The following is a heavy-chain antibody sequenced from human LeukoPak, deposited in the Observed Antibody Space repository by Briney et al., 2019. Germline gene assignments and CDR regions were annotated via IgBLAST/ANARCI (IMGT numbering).Heavy chain of an antibody. Sequence: ASVKVSCKASGYTFTRYYMHWVRQAPGQGLEWMGVINPSADSTSYTQKFQGRVSMTRDTSTSTVYMDLSSLRSEDTAVYYCARGRDDYNRDAFDIWGQGTVVTVSS. CDR1: GYTFTRYY. CDR2: INPSADST. J-gene: IGHJ3*02. V-gene: IGHV1-46*01. CDR3: ARGRDDYNRDAFDI. D-gene: IGHD5-24*01.